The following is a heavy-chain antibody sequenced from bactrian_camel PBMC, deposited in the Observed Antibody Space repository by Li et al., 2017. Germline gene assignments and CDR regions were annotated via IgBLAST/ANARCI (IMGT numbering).Heavy chain of an antibody. CDR2: INADGSIT. V-gene: IGHV3-2*01. CDR1: AFTFSSYY. Sequence: VQLVESGGGLVQPGGSLRLSCAASAFTFSSYYMIWAHQVPGKGLEWLTSINADGSITVYADSVRGRFTISRDNAKTTLYLQMNSLKSEDTALYYCATDLNWQNYWGQGTQVTVS. D-gene: IGHD7*01. J-gene: IGHJ4*01. CDR3: ATDLNWQNY.